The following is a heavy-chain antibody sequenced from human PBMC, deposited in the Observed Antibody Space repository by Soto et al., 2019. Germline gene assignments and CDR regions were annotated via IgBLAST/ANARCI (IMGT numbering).Heavy chain of an antibody. CDR3: AREYSSSSYVIAKRYYYYGMDV. Sequence: ASVKVSCKASGYTFTSYEMYWVRQAPGQGLEWMGIINPSGGSTSYAQKFQGRVTMTRDTSTSTVYMELSSLRSEDTAVYYCAREYSSSSYVIAKRYYYYGMDVWGQGTTVTVSS. D-gene: IGHD6-6*01. CDR2: INPSGGST. V-gene: IGHV1-46*01. CDR1: GYTFTSYE. J-gene: IGHJ6*02.